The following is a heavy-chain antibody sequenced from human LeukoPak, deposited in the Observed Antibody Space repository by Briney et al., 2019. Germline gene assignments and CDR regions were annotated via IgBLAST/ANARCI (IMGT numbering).Heavy chain of an antibody. D-gene: IGHD3-22*01. V-gene: IGHV3-30*04. J-gene: IGHJ4*02. CDR2: ISDDGSNK. CDR3: ARAVWDSSGHLFDY. Sequence: GGSLRLSCAASGFTFSSYAMHWVSQAPGKGLEWVALISDDGSNKYYADSVKGRFTISRDNAKNSLYLQMDSLRAEDTAVYYCARAVWDSSGHLFDYWGQGTLVTVSS. CDR1: GFTFSSYA.